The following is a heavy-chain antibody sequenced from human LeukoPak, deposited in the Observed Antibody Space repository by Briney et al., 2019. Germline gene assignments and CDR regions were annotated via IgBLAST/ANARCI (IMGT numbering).Heavy chain of an antibody. J-gene: IGHJ5*02. Sequence: PGGSLRLSCAASGFTFSSYWMSWVRQAPGKGLEWVANIKEDGSEKYSVDSVKGRFTISRDNAKNSLYLQMNSVRVDGTAVYYCARVTSGSGWYWFDPWGQGSLVTVSS. CDR1: GFTFSSYW. CDR3: ARVTSGSGWYWFDP. V-gene: IGHV3-7*05. D-gene: IGHD6-19*01. CDR2: IKEDGSEK.